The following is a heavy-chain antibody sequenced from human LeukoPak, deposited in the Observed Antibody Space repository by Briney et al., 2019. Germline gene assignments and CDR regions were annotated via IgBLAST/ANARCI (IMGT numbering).Heavy chain of an antibody. CDR1: GFTFSSYA. CDR2: ISSSGGST. V-gene: IGHV3-23*01. J-gene: IGHJ4*02. D-gene: IGHD6-19*01. CDR3: AKAGEGSGWYLGYFEC. Sequence: GGSLRLSCAASGFTFSSYAMNWVRQAPGKGLEWVSFISSSGGSTYYADSVKGRFTISRDSSKNTLYLQMNSLRAEDTAVYYCAKAGEGSGWYLGYFECWGQGTLVTVSS.